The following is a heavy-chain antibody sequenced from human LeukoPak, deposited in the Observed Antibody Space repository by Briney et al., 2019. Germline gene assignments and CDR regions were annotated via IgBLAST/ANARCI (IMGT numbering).Heavy chain of an antibody. CDR3: ARGLGGSGSSRVD. V-gene: IGHV4-59*01. J-gene: IGHJ4*02. CDR1: GGSISSYY. Sequence: PSETLSLTCTVSGGSISSYYWSWIRQPPGKGLERIGYIYYSGSTNYNPSLKSRVTISVDTSKNQFSLKLSSVNAADTAVYYCARGLGGSGSSRVDWGQGTLVTVSS. CDR2: IYYSGST. D-gene: IGHD3-10*01.